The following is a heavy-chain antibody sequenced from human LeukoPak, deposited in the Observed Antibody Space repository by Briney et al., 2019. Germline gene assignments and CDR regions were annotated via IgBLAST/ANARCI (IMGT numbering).Heavy chain of an antibody. V-gene: IGHV6-1*01. Sequence: SQTLSLTCAISGDSVSSNNAAWNWIRQSPSRGLEWLGRTFYRSKWYNDYPVSAKSRITINSDTSKNQFSLQLAYVTPEDTAVYYCAREGRRISGGTLSLDYWGQGTLVTVSS. CDR2: TFYRSKWYN. J-gene: IGHJ4*02. D-gene: IGHD2-15*01. CDR1: GDSVSSNNAA. CDR3: AREGRRISGGTLSLDY.